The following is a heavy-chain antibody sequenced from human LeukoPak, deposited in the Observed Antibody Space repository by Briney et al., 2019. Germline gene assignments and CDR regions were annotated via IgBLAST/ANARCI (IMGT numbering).Heavy chain of an antibody. D-gene: IGHD4-17*01. CDR3: ARDAYGDYARSWFDT. CDR2: IIPIFGTA. CDR1: GGTFSSYA. V-gene: IGHV1-69*05. J-gene: IGHJ5*02. Sequence: ASVKVSCKASGGTFSSYAISWVRQAPGQGLEWMGGIIPIFGTANYAQKFQGRVTITTDESTSTAYMELSSLRSEDTAVYYCARDAYGDYARSWFDTWGQGTLVTVSS.